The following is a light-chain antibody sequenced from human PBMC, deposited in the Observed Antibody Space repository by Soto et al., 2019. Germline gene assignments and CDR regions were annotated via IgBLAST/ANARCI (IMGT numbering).Light chain of an antibody. J-gene: IGKJ2*01. V-gene: IGKV3-11*01. CDR2: DAS. CDR1: QSVSNN. Sequence: EIVLTQSPATLSLSPGERATLSCRASQSVSNNLTWYQQKPGQAPRLLIYDASNRATGIPARFSGSGSGTDFTLTISGLEPEDFVVYYCQQRSNKWPRTFGQGTKLETK. CDR3: QQRSNKWPRT.